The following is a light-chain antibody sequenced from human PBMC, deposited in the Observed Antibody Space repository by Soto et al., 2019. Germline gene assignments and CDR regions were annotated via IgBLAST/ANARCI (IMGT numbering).Light chain of an antibody. CDR3: QQYGNSPYT. V-gene: IGKV3-20*01. J-gene: IGKJ2*01. CDR2: GAS. CDR1: QSVTLNY. Sequence: EIVLTQFPGTLSLSPGERATLSCSASQSVTLNYLAWYQQKRGQAPRLLIYGASSRATGIPDRFTGSGSGTDFTLTISRLEAEDFAVYYCQQYGNSPYTFGQGTKLEIK.